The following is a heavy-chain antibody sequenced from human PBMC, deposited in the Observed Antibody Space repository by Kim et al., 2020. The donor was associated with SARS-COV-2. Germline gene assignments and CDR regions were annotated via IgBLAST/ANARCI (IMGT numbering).Heavy chain of an antibody. CDR1: GGSISSSNW. D-gene: IGHD4-17*01. CDR3: ARGCYGEAYYYYYGMDV. V-gene: IGHV4-4*02. CDR2: IYHSGST. Sequence: SETLSLTCAVSGGSISSSNWWSWVRQPPGKGLEWIGEIYHSGSTNYIPSLKSRVTISVDKSKNQFSLKLSSVTAADTAVYYCARGCYGEAYYYYYGMDVWGQGTTVTVSS. J-gene: IGHJ6*02.